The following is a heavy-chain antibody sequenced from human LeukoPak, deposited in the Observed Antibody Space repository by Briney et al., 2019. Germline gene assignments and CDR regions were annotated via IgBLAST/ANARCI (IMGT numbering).Heavy chain of an antibody. D-gene: IGHD4-17*01. CDR2: ISYSGGT. J-gene: IGHJ4*02. CDR3: ARASHDYGDYSHFDY. V-gene: IGHV4-59*12. CDR1: GGSISSYY. Sequence: SETLSLTCTVSGGSISSYYWSWIRQPPGKGLEWIGYISYSGGTNYNPSLKSRLTISVDTSKNQFSLKLTSVTAADTAVYYCARASHDYGDYSHFDYWGQGTLVTVSS.